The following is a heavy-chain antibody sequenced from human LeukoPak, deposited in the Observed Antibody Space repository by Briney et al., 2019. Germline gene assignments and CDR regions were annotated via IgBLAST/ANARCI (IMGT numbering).Heavy chain of an antibody. D-gene: IGHD6-13*01. J-gene: IGHJ4*02. CDR3: VRGAYSSSWLNFDY. CDR2: ISGSGAKT. Sequence: PGGSLRLSCAASGFTFSTYAMNWVRQAPGKGLEWVSAISGSGAKTYYADFVKGRFTISRDNSKNTLYLQMNSLRTEDTAVYYCVRGAYSSSWLNFDYWGQGTLVTVSS. CDR1: GFTFSTYA. V-gene: IGHV3-23*01.